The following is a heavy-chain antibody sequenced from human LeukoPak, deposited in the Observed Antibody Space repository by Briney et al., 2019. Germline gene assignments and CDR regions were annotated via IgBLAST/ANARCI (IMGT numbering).Heavy chain of an antibody. Sequence: PSETLSLTCSVSNGAVKNYYWTWIRQPPGQGLEWIGNFLYSGTTTYRASLDSRLIISVDNSKNTVSLRLFSVTAADTAVYYCATLVCSGSRYHFDTWGQGTLVTVSS. CDR1: NGAVKNYY. CDR2: FLYSGTT. J-gene: IGHJ4*02. V-gene: IGHV4-59*02. CDR3: ATLVCSGSRYHFDT. D-gene: IGHD3-3*01.